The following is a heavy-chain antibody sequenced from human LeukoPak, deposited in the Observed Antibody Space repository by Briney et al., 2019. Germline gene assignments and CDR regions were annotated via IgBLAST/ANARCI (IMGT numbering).Heavy chain of an antibody. CDR1: GISVSSNY. D-gene: IGHD3-16*02. Sequence: PGGSLRLSCAASGISVSSNYMSWVRQAPGKGLQWVSVIYVDGSTYYADPVKGRITISRDNSRNTLYLQMNSLRAEDTAVYYCARDLATRQRTGLYDSWGQGALVTVSS. J-gene: IGHJ4*02. V-gene: IGHV3-66*01. CDR3: ARDLATRQRTGLYDS. CDR2: IYVDGST.